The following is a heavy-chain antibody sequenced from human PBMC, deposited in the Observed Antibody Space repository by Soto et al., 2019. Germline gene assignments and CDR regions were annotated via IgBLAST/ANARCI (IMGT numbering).Heavy chain of an antibody. V-gene: IGHV3-9*01. Sequence: PGGSLRLSCAASGFTFDDYAMHWVRQAPGKGLEWVSGISWNSGSIGYADSVKGRFTISRDNAKNSLYLQMNSLRAEDTALYYCAKDYGISPSGYPSYYFDYWGQGTLVTVSS. J-gene: IGHJ4*02. CDR2: ISWNSGSI. CDR1: GFTFDDYA. D-gene: IGHD3-22*01. CDR3: AKDYGISPSGYPSYYFDY.